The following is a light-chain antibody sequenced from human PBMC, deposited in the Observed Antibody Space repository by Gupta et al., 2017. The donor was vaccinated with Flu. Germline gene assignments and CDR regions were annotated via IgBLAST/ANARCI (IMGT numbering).Light chain of an antibody. Sequence: PSSLSTSVGNRVTITCRASQGINNCLAWLQHEPGKAPKSLSFAASSSHSRVPSKFSGCGSGTXFTLTIXSLQPEAFATYYCRREYTYRPTFGXGTKVEIK. J-gene: IGKJ4*02. V-gene: IGKV1-16*02. CDR3: RREYTYRPT. CDR2: AAS. CDR1: QGINNC.